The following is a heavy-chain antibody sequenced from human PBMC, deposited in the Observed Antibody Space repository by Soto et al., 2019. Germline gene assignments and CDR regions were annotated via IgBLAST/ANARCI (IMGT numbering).Heavy chain of an antibody. Sequence: ASVKVSCKASGYTFTDTFIHWLRQAPGQRPEWMGWVNPNLGNTHYARKFQGRVSLTPDTSISTACILLVGLESADSAFYFCARAMPRTDLGFGYWGQGTLVTVSS. CDR2: VNPNLGNT. CDR3: ARAMPRTDLGFGY. J-gene: IGHJ4*02. D-gene: IGHD1-1*01. V-gene: IGHV1-2*02. CDR1: GYTFTDTF.